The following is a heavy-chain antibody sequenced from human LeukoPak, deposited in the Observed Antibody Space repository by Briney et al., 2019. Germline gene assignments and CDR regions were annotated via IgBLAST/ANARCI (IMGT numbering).Heavy chain of an antibody. J-gene: IGHJ4*02. V-gene: IGHV1-69*01. CDR2: IIPIFGTA. Sequence: SVKVSCKASGGTFSSYAISWVRQAPGQELEWMGGIIPIFGTANYAQKFQGRVTITADESTSTAYMELSSLRSEDTAVYYCARARDYYYGSGDQDYWGQGTLVTVSS. D-gene: IGHD3-10*01. CDR3: ARARDYYYGSGDQDY. CDR1: GGTFSSYA.